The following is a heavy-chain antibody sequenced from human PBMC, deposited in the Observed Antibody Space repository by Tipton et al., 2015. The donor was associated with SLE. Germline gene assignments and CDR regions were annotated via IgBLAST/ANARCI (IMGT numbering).Heavy chain of an antibody. D-gene: IGHD1/OR15-1a*01. V-gene: IGHV3-53*05. CDR1: GFTVSSNY. Sequence: SLRLSCAASGFTVSSNYMSWVRQAPGKGLEWVSVISGAGDSTSYADSVKGRFTISRDNSKNTLYLQMDSLRTEDTAVYYCAKQISPHYGMDVWGQGTTVTVSS. CDR3: AKQISPHYGMDV. J-gene: IGHJ6*02. CDR2: ISGAGDST.